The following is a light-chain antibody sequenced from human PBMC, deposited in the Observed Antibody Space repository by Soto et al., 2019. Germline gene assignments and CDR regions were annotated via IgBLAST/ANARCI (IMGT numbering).Light chain of an antibody. V-gene: IGKV3-15*01. CDR1: QSVGSQ. CDR3: QQTYMNTNT. CDR2: RAS. Sequence: EIVMTQSQATQSVSPGQSATLSCRPIQSVGSQLAWYQQKPGQAPRLQISRASTRDTGIPDRFSGSGSGTDFTDLNLTISSLQPEDFATSYCQQTYMNTNTFGQGTRLDNK. J-gene: IGKJ5*01.